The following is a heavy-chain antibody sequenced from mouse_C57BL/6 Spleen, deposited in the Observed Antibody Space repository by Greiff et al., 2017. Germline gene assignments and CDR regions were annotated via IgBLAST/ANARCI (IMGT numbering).Heavy chain of an antibody. Sequence: LEESGPGLVKPSQSLSLTCSVTGYSIPSGYYWNWIRQFPGNKLEWMGYISYDGSNNYNPSLKNRISITRDTSKNQFFLKLNSVTTEDTATYYCARVEGYSNSYYFDYWGQGTTLTVSS. CDR2: ISYDGSN. CDR1: GYSIPSGYY. D-gene: IGHD2-5*01. CDR3: ARVEGYSNSYYFDY. J-gene: IGHJ2*01. V-gene: IGHV3-6*01.